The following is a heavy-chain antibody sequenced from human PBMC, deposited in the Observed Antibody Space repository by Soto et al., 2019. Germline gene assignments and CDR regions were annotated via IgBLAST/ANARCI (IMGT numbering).Heavy chain of an antibody. J-gene: IGHJ5*02. V-gene: IGHV4-31*03. CDR2: IYYSGST. CDR3: AREGIAAAGTAWFDP. D-gene: IGHD6-13*01. CDR1: GGSISSGGYY. Sequence: PSETLSLTCTVSGGSISSGGYYWSWIRQHPGKSLEWIGYIYYSGSTYYNPSLKSRVTISVDTSKNQFSLKLSSVTAADTAVYYCAREGIAAAGTAWFDPWGQGTLVTVSS.